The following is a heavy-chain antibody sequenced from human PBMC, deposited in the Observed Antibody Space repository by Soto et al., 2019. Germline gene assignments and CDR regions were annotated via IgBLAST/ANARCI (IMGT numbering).Heavy chain of an antibody. CDR3: EKEIVVVPAAGLIDY. D-gene: IGHD2-2*01. CDR1: GFTFSSYA. V-gene: IGHV3-23*01. CDR2: ISGSGGST. J-gene: IGHJ4*02. Sequence: EVQLLESGGGLVQPGGSLRLSCAASGFTFSSYAMNWVRQAPGKGLEWVSAISGSGGSTYYADSVKGRFTISRDNSKNTLYLQRNSLRAEATAVYYCEKEIVVVPAAGLIDYCGQGNLVTVSS.